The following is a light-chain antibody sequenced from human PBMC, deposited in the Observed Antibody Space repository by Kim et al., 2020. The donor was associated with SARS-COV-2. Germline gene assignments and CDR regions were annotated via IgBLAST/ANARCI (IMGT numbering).Light chain of an antibody. CDR3: QQNHNWPWT. V-gene: IGKV3-15*01. J-gene: IGKJ1*01. CDR2: RTS. Sequence: EIVMTQSPATLSVSPGERATLSCRASEVVSSSALAWYQHKPGHSPRLVIYRTSTRATGVPARFSGSRSETEFTLTISSLQSEDFAIYYCQQNHNWPWTFGQGTKVDIK. CDR1: EVVSSS.